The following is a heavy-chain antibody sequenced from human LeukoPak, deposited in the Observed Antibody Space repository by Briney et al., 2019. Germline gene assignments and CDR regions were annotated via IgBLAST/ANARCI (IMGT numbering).Heavy chain of an antibody. J-gene: IGHJ4*02. D-gene: IGHD1-26*01. Sequence: PGGSLRLSCAASGFTFSNYAMHWVRQAPGKGLERVAVVSYDGSNKYYADSVKGRFTISRDNSKNTLYLQMNSLRAEDAAVYYCATIGDRRSGELYRIDYWGQGTLVTVSS. CDR2: VSYDGSNK. CDR3: ATIGDRRSGELYRIDY. CDR1: GFTFSNYA. V-gene: IGHV3-30-3*01.